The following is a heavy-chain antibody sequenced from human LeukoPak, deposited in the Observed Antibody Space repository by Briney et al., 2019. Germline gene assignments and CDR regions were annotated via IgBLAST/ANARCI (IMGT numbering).Heavy chain of an antibody. CDR2: IIPIFGTA. J-gene: IGHJ6*02. CDR3: ARVTPEWLSPNYYGMDV. Sequence: SVKVSCKASGGTFSSYAISWVRQAPGQGLEWMGGIIPIFGTANYAQKFQGRVTITADESTSTAYMELSSLRSEDTAVYYCARVTPEWLSPNYYGMDVWGQGTTVSVSS. V-gene: IGHV1-69*13. CDR1: GGTFSSYA. D-gene: IGHD3-3*01.